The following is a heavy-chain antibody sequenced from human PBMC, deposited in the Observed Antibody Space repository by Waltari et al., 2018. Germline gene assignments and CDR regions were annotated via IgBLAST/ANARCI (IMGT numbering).Heavy chain of an antibody. D-gene: IGHD1-7*01. Sequence: QVQLVQSGAEVKQPGSSVKVSCKAAGGTFSSNAISWVRQPTGQGLEWMGAIAPILGTANYAQEFQGRGTLTADKSTSTAYMERSSLRSEDTAVYYCAALATLYNWNYQNYDGMDVWGQGTTVTVSS. CDR3: AALATLYNWNYQNYDGMDV. V-gene: IGHV1-69*10. CDR2: IAPILGTA. J-gene: IGHJ6*02. CDR1: GGTFSSNA.